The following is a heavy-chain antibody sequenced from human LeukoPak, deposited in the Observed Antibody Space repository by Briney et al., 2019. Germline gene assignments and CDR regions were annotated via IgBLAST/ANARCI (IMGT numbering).Heavy chain of an antibody. Sequence: SETLSLTCTVSGGSISNYFWGWIRQPPGKGLEWIGLIYDSGRTNYNPSLRSRVTISLDTSKNQLSLELRSVTAADTAVYYGARGVYYYDSSGYRCAFDIWGQGTMVTVSS. J-gene: IGHJ3*02. CDR3: ARGVYYYDSSGYRCAFDI. CDR1: GGSISNYF. D-gene: IGHD3-22*01. CDR2: IYDSGRT. V-gene: IGHV4-4*08.